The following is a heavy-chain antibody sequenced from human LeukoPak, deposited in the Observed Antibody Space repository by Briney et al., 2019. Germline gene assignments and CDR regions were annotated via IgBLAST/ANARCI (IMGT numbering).Heavy chain of an antibody. CDR3: ASDGDYGEGNY. D-gene: IGHD4-17*01. CDR1: GFTFISYW. Sequence: PGGSLRLSCAASGFTFISYWMSWVRQAPGKGLEWVANIKQDGSEKYYVDSVKGRFTISRDNAKNSLYLQMNSLRAEDTAVYYCASDGDYGEGNYWGQGTLVTVSS. CDR2: IKQDGSEK. J-gene: IGHJ4*02. V-gene: IGHV3-7*01.